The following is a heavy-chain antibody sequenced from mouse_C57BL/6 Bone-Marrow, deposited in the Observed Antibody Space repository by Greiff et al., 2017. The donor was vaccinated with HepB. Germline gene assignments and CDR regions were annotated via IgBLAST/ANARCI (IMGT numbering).Heavy chain of an antibody. CDR3: ARDRARSTMVTRGFAY. CDR2: ISDGGSYT. D-gene: IGHD2-2*01. V-gene: IGHV5-4*01. CDR1: GFTFSSYA. J-gene: IGHJ3*01. Sequence: DVMLVESGGGLVKPGGSLKLSCAASGFTFSSYAMSWVRQTPEKRLEWVATISDGGSYTYYPDNVKGRFTISRDNAKNNLYLQMSHLKSEDTAMYYCARDRARSTMVTRGFAYWGHGTLVTVSA.